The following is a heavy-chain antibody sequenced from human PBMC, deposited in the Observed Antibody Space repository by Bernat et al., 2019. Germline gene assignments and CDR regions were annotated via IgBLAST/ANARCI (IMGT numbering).Heavy chain of an antibody. CDR3: ASQLLTLAVAGMLFDY. CDR2: ISSSSSSTI. J-gene: IGHJ4*02. V-gene: IGHV3-48*01. Sequence: EVQLVESGGGLVQPGGSLRLSCAASGFTFSSYSMNWVRQAPGKGLEWVSYISSSSSSTIYYADSVKGRFTISRDNAKNSLYLQMNSLRAEDTAVYYCASQLLTLAVAGMLFDYWGQGTLVTVSS. CDR1: GFTFSSYS. D-gene: IGHD6-19*01.